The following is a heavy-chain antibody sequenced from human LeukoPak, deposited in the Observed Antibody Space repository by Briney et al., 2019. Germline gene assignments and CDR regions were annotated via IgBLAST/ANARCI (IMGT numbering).Heavy chain of an antibody. CDR2: ISSSSSYI. D-gene: IGHD3-22*01. J-gene: IGHJ6*02. Sequence: GGSLRLSCAASGFTFSSYSMNWVRQAPGKGLEWVSSISSSSSYIYYADSVKGRFTISRDNAKNSLYLQMNSLRAEDTAVYYCARVYTYYYDSSGYYYPRYYYFGMDVWGQGTTVTVSS. V-gene: IGHV3-21*01. CDR1: GFTFSSYS. CDR3: ARVYTYYYDSSGYYYPRYYYFGMDV.